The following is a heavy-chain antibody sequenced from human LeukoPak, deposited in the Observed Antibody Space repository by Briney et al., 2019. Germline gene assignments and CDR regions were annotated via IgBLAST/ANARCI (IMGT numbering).Heavy chain of an antibody. V-gene: IGHV1-46*01. D-gene: IGHD1-26*01. CDR2: ANPSSGDT. J-gene: IGHJ4*02. CDR3: AKGRKWELPFDY. Sequence: ASVKVSCKASGYTFTRYYMHWVRQAPGQGPEWMGIANPSSGDTRYAQKFQGRVTMTRDTSTTTVYMELSSLRSEDTAVYYCAKGRKWELPFDYWGQGTLVTVSS. CDR1: GYTFTRYY.